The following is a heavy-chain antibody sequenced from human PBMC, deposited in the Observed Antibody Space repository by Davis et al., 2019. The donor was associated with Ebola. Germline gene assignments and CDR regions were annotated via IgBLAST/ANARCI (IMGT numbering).Heavy chain of an antibody. CDR2: IYYSGST. Sequence: MPGGSLRLSCTVSGGSISSSSYYWGWIRQPPGKGLEWIGSIYYSGSTYYNPSLKSRVTISVDTSKNQFSLKLSSVTAADTAVYYCARTRILYTLGLDYWGQGTLVTVSS. D-gene: IGHD2-15*01. CDR3: ARTRILYTLGLDY. V-gene: IGHV4-39*01. J-gene: IGHJ4*02. CDR1: GGSISSSSYY.